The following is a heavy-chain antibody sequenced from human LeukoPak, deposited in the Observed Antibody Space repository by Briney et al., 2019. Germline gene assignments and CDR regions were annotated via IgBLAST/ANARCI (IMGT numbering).Heavy chain of an antibody. Sequence: SQTLSLTCTVSGGSISSGGYYWSWIRQHPGKGLEWIGYIYYSGSTYYNPSLKSRVTISVDTSKNQFSLKLSSVTAADTAVYYCARGRGYDFWSGYPYYFDYWGQGTLVTVSS. CDR3: ARGRGYDFWSGYPYYFDY. CDR1: GGSISSGGYY. CDR2: IYYSGST. V-gene: IGHV4-31*03. J-gene: IGHJ4*02. D-gene: IGHD3-3*01.